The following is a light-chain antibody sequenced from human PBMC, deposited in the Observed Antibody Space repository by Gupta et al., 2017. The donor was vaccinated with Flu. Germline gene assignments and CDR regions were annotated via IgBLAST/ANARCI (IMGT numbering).Light chain of an antibody. Sequence: DIQMTQSPSTLSASVGDTVTITCWASQSISSWLAWYQQKPGEAPKLLIYRASTLHNGAPSRFSGSGSGTEFTLTISSLQPGDSATYYCQQYNDDCAFGQGTNVEIK. CDR3: QQYNDDCA. V-gene: IGKV1-5*03. CDR1: QSISSW. J-gene: IGKJ2*01. CDR2: RAS.